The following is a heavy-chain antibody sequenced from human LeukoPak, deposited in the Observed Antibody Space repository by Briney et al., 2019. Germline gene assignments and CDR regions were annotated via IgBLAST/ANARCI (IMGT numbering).Heavy chain of an antibody. J-gene: IGHJ4*02. CDR2: INPHSGDT. D-gene: IGHD3-10*01. CDR1: GYTFNGYY. Sequence: ASVKVSCKASGYTFNGYYIHLVRQAPGQGLEWVAWINPHSGDTRSAQKFQGRVTMTRNTSISTAYMELSSLRSEDTAVYYCARGTPKLLWFGELLPPLDYWGQGTLVTVSS. CDR3: ARGTPKLLWFGELLPPLDY. V-gene: IGHV1-2*02.